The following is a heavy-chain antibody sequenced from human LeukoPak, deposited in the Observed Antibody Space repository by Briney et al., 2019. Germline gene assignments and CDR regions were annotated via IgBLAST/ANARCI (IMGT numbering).Heavy chain of an antibody. J-gene: IGHJ5*02. Sequence: SQTLSLTCVISGDSVSSKRAAWNWIRQSPSRGLEWLGRTYYTSQWHNDFAVSVKSRITINPDTSKNQFSLHLNSVTPEDTAVYYCARLTTPGFENWFDPWGQGILVTVSP. V-gene: IGHV6-1*01. CDR1: GDSVSSKRAA. CDR3: ARLTTPGFENWFDP. D-gene: IGHD3-9*01. CDR2: TYYTSQWHN.